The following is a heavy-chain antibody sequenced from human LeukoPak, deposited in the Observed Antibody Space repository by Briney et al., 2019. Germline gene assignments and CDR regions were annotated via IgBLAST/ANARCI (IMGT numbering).Heavy chain of an antibody. V-gene: IGHV4-39*01. D-gene: IGHD3-10*01. Sequence: SETLSLTCTVSGGSISSSSYYWGWIRQPPGKGLEWIGSIYYSGSTYYNPSLKSRVTISVDTSKNQFSLKLSSVTAADTAVYYCARGTPMVRGVMGYYYYMDVWGKGTTVTVSS. J-gene: IGHJ6*03. CDR3: ARGTPMVRGVMGYYYYMDV. CDR2: IYYSGST. CDR1: GGSISSSSYY.